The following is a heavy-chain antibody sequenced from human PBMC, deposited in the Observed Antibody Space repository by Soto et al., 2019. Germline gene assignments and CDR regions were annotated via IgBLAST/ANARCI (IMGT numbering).Heavy chain of an antibody. CDR3: NRGKGAPIGDSYDHGMDV. D-gene: IGHD2-2*02. CDR2: MRSRANNYAT. J-gene: IGHJ6*01. CDR1: VFNFSVSA. V-gene: IGHV3-73*01. Sequence: RGSLILSCASSVFNFSVSAIRWVRQASGKGLDLVGRMRSRANNYATSSAASVKGRFKFSRDDSKNTAYLQMSTLKTEDTAVYYCNRGKGAPIGDSYDHGMDVWGQGTTVTVSS.